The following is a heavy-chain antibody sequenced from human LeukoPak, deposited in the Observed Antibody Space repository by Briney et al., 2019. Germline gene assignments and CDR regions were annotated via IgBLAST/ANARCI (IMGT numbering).Heavy chain of an antibody. J-gene: IGHJ6*02. CDR1: GGSISGSSYY. V-gene: IGHV4-39*01. CDR3: ARKRDSSGYYLYYYYYYGMDV. Sequence: LSETLSLTCTVSGGSISGSSYYWGWIRQPPGKGLEWIGSIYYSGSTYYNPSLKSRVTISVDTSKNQFSLKLNSVTATDTAVYYCARKRDSSGYYLYYYYYYGMDVWGQGTTVTVSS. D-gene: IGHD3-22*01. CDR2: IYYSGST.